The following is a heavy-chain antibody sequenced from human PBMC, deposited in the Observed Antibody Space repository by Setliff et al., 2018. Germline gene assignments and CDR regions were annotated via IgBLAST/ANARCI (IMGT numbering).Heavy chain of an antibody. CDR1: GGSISSSGYY. D-gene: IGHD3-22*01. Sequence: LSLTCTVSGGSISSSGYYWGWIRQPPGRGLEWIGSIYYRGSTYYNPSLKSRVTMSVDASKNQFSLKLSSVTAADTAAYYCARGDSSGYYYILFDFWGQGTLVTVSS. CDR3: ARGDSSGYYYILFDF. J-gene: IGHJ4*02. CDR2: IYYRGST. V-gene: IGHV4-39*07.